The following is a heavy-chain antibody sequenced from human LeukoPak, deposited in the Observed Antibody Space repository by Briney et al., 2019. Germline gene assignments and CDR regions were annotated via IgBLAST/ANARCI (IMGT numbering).Heavy chain of an antibody. CDR2: IYYSGST. V-gene: IGHV4-39*01. CDR3: ARRRIVATIDY. Sequence: SETLSLTCAVSGVSISSSNYYWGWIRQPPGKGLEWIGSIYYSGSTYYNPSLKSRVTISVDTSKNQFSLKLSSVTAADTAVYYCARRRIVATIDYWGQGTLVTVSS. D-gene: IGHD5-12*01. J-gene: IGHJ4*02. CDR1: GVSISSSNYY.